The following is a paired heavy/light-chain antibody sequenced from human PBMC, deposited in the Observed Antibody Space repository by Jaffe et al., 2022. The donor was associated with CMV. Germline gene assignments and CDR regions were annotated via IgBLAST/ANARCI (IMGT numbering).Heavy chain of an antibody. J-gene: IGHJ6*03. CDR2: ISSSGSTI. CDR1: GFTFSSYE. Sequence: EVQLVESGGGLVQPGGSLRLSCAASGFTFSSYEMNWVRQAPGKGLEWVSYISSSGSTIYYADSVKGRFTISRDNAKNSLYLQMNSLRAEDTAVYYCARARAFGELLLYYMDVWGKGTTVTVSS. D-gene: IGHD3-10*01. CDR3: ARARAFGELLLYYMDV. V-gene: IGHV3-48*03.
Light chain of an antibody. V-gene: IGKV1-5*03. J-gene: IGKJ4*01. CDR2: KAS. Sequence: DIQMTQSPSTLSASVGDRVTITCRASQSISSWLAWYQQKQGKAPKLLIYKASSLESGVPSRFSGSGSGTEFTLTISSLQPDDFATYYCQQYNSYPLTFGGGTKVEIK. CDR3: QQYNSYPLT. CDR1: QSISSW.